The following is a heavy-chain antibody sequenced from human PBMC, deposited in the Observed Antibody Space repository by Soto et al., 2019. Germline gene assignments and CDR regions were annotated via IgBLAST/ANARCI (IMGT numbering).Heavy chain of an antibody. CDR1: GGSVSSGSYY. V-gene: IGHV4-61*01. CDR2: IYYSGST. J-gene: IGHJ3*02. CDR3: ARGEWLGEGALWFGEFRYPDAFDI. Sequence: PSETLSLTCTVSGGSVSSGSYYWSWIRQPPGKGLEWIGYIYYSGSTNYNPSLKSRVTISVDTSKNQFSLKLSSVTAADTAVYYCARGEWLGEGALWFGEFRYPDAFDIWGQGTMVTVSS. D-gene: IGHD3-10*01.